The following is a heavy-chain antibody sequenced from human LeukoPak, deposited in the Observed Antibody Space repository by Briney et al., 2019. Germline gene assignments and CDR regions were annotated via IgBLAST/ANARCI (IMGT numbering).Heavy chain of an antibody. D-gene: IGHD6-19*01. Sequence: PGGSLRLSCAASGYTFSDHWMSWVRQTPGKGLEWVANIKEDGSESYYVDSVKGRFTISRDNAKKSLYLQMDSLRAEDTAVYHCVFGGWYFSYWGQGTLVTVSS. J-gene: IGHJ4*02. CDR2: IKEDGSES. V-gene: IGHV3-7*01. CDR1: GYTFSDHW. CDR3: VFGGWYFSY.